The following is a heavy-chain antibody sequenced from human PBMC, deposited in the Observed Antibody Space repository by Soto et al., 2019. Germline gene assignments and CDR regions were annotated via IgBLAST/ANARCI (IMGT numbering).Heavy chain of an antibody. CDR2: ISWNGESV. Sequence: EVYLVQSGGGLVKPGGSLRLSCAASGFTFDDYAMHWVRQPPGKGLEWVAGISWNGESVSYADSVKGRFTISRDNAKNSLSLHMASLRAEDTAFYYCVKDTYLLVGATHFDFWGQGALVTVSS. CDR1: GFTFDDYA. D-gene: IGHD1-26*01. CDR3: VKDTYLLVGATHFDF. J-gene: IGHJ4*02. V-gene: IGHV3-9*01.